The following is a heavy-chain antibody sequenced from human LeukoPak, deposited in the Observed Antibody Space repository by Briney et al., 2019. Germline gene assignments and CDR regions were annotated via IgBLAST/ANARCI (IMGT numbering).Heavy chain of an antibody. V-gene: IGHV3-7*01. J-gene: IGHJ6*03. D-gene: IGHD6-6*01. CDR1: GFTFSSYW. CDR2: IKQDGSEK. Sequence: GGSLRLSCAASGFTFSSYWMSWVRQAPGKGLEWVANIKQDGSEKYYVDSVKGRFTISRDNAKNSLYLQMNSLRAEDTAVYYCARVLASSSSWYYYYYYYMDVWGKGTTVTVSS. CDR3: ARVLASSSSWYYYYYYYMDV.